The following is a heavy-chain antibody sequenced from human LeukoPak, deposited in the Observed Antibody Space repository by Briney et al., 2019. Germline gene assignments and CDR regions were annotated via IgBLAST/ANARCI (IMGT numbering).Heavy chain of an antibody. J-gene: IGHJ4*02. CDR1: GFTFGDYA. V-gene: IGHV3-49*04. D-gene: IGHD1-1*01. Sequence: GGSLRLSCTASGFTFGDYAMSWVRQAPGKGLEWVGFIRSKAYGGTTEYAASVKGRFTISRDDSKSIAYLQMNSLKTEGTAVYYCTGGDGNDFDYWGQGTLVTVSS. CDR3: TGGDGNDFDY. CDR2: IRSKAYGGTT.